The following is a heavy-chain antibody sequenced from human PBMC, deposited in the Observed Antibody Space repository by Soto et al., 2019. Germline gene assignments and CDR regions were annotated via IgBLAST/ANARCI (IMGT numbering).Heavy chain of an antibody. CDR3: ARAESQYSSGWYDYYYYGMDV. CDR2: IDWDDDK. V-gene: IGHV2-70*01. J-gene: IGHJ6*02. D-gene: IGHD6-19*01. CDR1: GFSLSTSGMC. Sequence: GSGPTLVNPTQTLTLTCTFSGFSLSTSGMCVSWIRQPPGKALEWLALIDWDDDKYYSTSLKTRLTISKDTSKNQVVLTMTNMDPVDTATYYCARAESQYSSGWYDYYYYGMDVWGQGTTVTVSS.